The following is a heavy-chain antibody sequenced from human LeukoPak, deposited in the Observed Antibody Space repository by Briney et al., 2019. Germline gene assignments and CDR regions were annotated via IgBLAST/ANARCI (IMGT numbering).Heavy chain of an antibody. Sequence: SETLSLTCTVSGGSISSGGYYWSWIRQHPGKGLEWIGYIYYSGSTYYNPSLKSRVTISVDTSKNQFSLKLSSVTAADTAVYYCARDTVPGDSFDIWGQGTMVTVSS. CDR2: IYYSGST. V-gene: IGHV4-31*03. CDR3: ARDTVPGDSFDI. CDR1: GGSISSGGYY. J-gene: IGHJ3*02.